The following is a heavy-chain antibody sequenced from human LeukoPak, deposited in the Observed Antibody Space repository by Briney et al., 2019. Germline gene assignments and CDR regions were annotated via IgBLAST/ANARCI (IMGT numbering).Heavy chain of an antibody. J-gene: IGHJ5*02. CDR1: GGSFSGYY. D-gene: IGHD5-18*01. CDR2: INHSGST. Sequence: SETLSLICAVYGGSFSGYYWSWIRQPPGKGLEWIGEINHSGSTNYNPSLKSRVTISVDTSKNQFSLKLSSVTAADTAVYYCARGRRATAMAAWGQGTLVTVSS. V-gene: IGHV4-34*01. CDR3: ARGRRATAMAA.